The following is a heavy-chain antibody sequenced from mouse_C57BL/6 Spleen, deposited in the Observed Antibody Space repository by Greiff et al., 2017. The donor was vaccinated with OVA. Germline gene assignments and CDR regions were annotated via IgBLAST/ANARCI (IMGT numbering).Heavy chain of an antibody. V-gene: IGHV1-15*01. CDR1: GYTFTDYE. CDR2: IDPETGGT. Sequence: QVQLQQSGAELVRPGASVTLSCKASGYTFTDYEMHWVKQTPVHGLEWIGAIDPETGGTAYNQKFNGKAILTADKSSSTAYMELRSLTSEDSAVYYCTRYPGAMDYWGQGTSVTVSS. CDR3: TRYPGAMDY. J-gene: IGHJ4*01.